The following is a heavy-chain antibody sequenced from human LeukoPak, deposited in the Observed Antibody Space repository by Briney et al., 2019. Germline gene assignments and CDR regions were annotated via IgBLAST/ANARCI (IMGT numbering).Heavy chain of an antibody. D-gene: IGHD3-10*01. Sequence: ASVKVSCRASGYTFTGYYMHWVRQAPGQGLEWMGWINPNSGGTNYAQKFQGRVTMTRDTSISTAYMELSRLRSDDTAVYYCASNSGSGFELYYYYGMDVWGQGTTVTVSS. CDR1: GYTFTGYY. J-gene: IGHJ6*02. CDR3: ASNSGSGFELYYYYGMDV. CDR2: INPNSGGT. V-gene: IGHV1-2*02.